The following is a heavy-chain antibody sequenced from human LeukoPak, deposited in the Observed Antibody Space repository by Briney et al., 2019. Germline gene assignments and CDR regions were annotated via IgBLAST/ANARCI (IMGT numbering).Heavy chain of an antibody. D-gene: IGHD4-17*01. J-gene: IGHJ3*02. Sequence: SETLSLTCAVYGGSFSGYYWSWIRQPAGKGLEWIGRIYTSGSTNYNPSLKSRVTISVDTSKNQFSLKLSSVTAADTAVYYCARVGDDYGDYGGGNDAFDIWGQGTMVTVSS. CDR1: GGSFSGYY. CDR2: IYTSGST. CDR3: ARVGDDYGDYGGGNDAFDI. V-gene: IGHV4-59*10.